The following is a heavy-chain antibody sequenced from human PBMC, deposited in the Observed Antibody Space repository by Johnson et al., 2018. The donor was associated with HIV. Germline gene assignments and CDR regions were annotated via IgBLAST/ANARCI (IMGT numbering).Heavy chain of an antibody. CDR2: TRNKANSYTT. J-gene: IGHJ3*02. D-gene: IGHD3-22*01. V-gene: IGHV3-72*01. CDR3: ARDQPPDSSGHPGHSYDI. CDR1: GFTFSDHY. Sequence: VQLVESGGGLVQPGGSLRLSCAASGFTFSDHYMDCVRQAPGKGLEWVGRTRNKANSYTTEYAASVKGRFTISRDDSKNSLYLQMNSLRAEDTAVYYCARDQPPDSSGHPGHSYDIWG.